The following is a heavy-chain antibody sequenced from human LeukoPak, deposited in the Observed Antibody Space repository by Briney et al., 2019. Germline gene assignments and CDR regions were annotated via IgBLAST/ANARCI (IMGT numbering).Heavy chain of an antibody. V-gene: IGHV1-18*01. J-gene: IGHJ4*02. D-gene: IGHD3-22*01. CDR3: ARDLRESYDSSGYYGGSSSY. Sequence: ASVKVSCKASGYTFTSYGISWVRQAPGQGLEWMGWISAYNGNTNYAQKLQGRVTMTTDTSTSTAYMELRSLRSDDPAVYYCARDLRESYDSSGYYGGSSSYWGQGTLVTVSS. CDR1: GYTFTSYG. CDR2: ISAYNGNT.